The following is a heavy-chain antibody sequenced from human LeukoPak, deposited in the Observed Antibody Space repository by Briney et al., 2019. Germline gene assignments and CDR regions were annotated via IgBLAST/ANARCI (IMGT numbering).Heavy chain of an antibody. CDR2: ISGSGGST. Sequence: TGGSLRLSCAASGFTFSCYAMSWVRQAPGKGLEWVSAISGSGGSTYYADSVKGRFTISRDNSKNTLYLQMNSLRAEDTAVYYCAKVGYYYDSSGFYYFDYWGQGTLVTVSS. CDR3: AKVGYYYDSSGFYYFDY. V-gene: IGHV3-23*01. CDR1: GFTFSCYA. D-gene: IGHD3-22*01. J-gene: IGHJ4*02.